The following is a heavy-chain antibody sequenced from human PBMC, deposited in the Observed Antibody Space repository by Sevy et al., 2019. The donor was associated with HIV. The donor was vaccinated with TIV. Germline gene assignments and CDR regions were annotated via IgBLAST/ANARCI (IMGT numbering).Heavy chain of an antibody. Sequence: GGSLRLSCAASGFTFSSYAMSWVRQAPGKGLEWVSAISGSGGSTYYADSVKGRFTISRDNSKNTLYLQMNSLRAEDTAGYYWAKDQRGVAAHFDYWGQGTLVTVSS. V-gene: IGHV3-23*01. CDR2: ISGSGGST. CDR3: AKDQRGVAAHFDY. CDR1: GFTFSSYA. J-gene: IGHJ4*02. D-gene: IGHD2-15*01.